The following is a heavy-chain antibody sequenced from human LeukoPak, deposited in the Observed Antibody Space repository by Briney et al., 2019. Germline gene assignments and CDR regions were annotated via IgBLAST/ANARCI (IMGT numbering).Heavy chain of an antibody. CDR2: IKQDGSEK. CDR1: GFTFSNAW. J-gene: IGHJ4*02. V-gene: IGHV3-7*05. D-gene: IGHD6-13*01. CDR3: AKDPYTSSWSHYFDY. Sequence: GGSLRLSCAASGFTFSNAWMSWVRQAPGKGLEWVANIKQDGSEKYYVDSVKGRFTISRDNAKNSLYLQMNSLRAEDTAVYYCAKDPYTSSWSHYFDYWGQGTLLTVSS.